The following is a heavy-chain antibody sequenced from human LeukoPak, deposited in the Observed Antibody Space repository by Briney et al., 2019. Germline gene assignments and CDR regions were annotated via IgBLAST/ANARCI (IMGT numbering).Heavy chain of an antibody. CDR2: INTNTGNP. D-gene: IGHD4-11*01. J-gene: IGHJ4*02. Sequence: ASVKVSCKASGYTFTSYAMNWVRQAPGQGLEWMGWINTNTGNPTYAQGFTGRFVFSLDTSVSTAYLQISSLKAEDTAVYYCATRIMTTVTPNENFDYWGQGTLVTVSS. CDR1: GYTFTSYA. CDR3: ATRIMTTVTPNENFDY. V-gene: IGHV7-4-1*02.